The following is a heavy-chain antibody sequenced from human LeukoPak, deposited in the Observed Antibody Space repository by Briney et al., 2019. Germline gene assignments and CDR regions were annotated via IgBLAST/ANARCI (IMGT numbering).Heavy chain of an antibody. CDR3: ARDSNYYDSSGYYDY. J-gene: IGHJ4*02. CDR1: GYTFTSYG. V-gene: IGHV1-18*01. Sequence: ASVKVSCKASGYTFTSYGISWVRQAPGQGLEWMGWISAYNGNTNYAQKFQGRVTMTTDTSTSTAYMELRSLRSDDTAVYYCARDSNYYDSSGYYDYWGQGTLVTVSS. CDR2: ISAYNGNT. D-gene: IGHD3-22*01.